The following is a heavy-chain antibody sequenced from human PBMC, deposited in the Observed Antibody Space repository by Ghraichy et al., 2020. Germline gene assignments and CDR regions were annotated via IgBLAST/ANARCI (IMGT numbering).Heavy chain of an antibody. CDR1: GGSISSYY. Sequence: SETLSLTCTVSGGSISSYYWSWIRQPPGKGLEWIGYIYTSGSTNYNPSLKSRVTISVDTSKNQFSLKLSSVTAADTAVYYCARIVLSDSSGYWVDYWGQGTLVTVSS. CDR2: IYTSGST. CDR3: ARIVLSDSSGYWVDY. J-gene: IGHJ4*02. D-gene: IGHD3-22*01. V-gene: IGHV4-4*09.